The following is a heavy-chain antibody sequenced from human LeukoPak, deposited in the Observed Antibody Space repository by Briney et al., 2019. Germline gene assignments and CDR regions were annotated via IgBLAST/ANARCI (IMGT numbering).Heavy chain of an antibody. CDR3: ATMGDYSNSYFDY. V-gene: IGHV5-51*01. CDR2: IYPGDPDT. J-gene: IGHJ4*02. CDR1: GYSFTSYW. Sequence: GESLKISCKGSGYSFTSYWIGWVRQMPGKGLEWMGIIYPGDPDTRYSPSFQGQVTISADKSISTAYLQWSSLKASDTAMYYCATMGDYSNSYFDYWGQGTLVTVSS. D-gene: IGHD4-11*01.